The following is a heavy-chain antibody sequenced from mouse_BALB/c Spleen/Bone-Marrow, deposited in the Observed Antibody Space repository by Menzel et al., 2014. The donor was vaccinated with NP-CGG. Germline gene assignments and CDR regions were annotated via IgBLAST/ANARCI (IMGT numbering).Heavy chain of an antibody. CDR1: GFTFSNYW. CDR3: TSMRRRGFAY. V-gene: IGHV6-6*02. CDR2: IRLKSNNYAT. J-gene: IGHJ3*01. Sequence: EVKLVESGGGLVQPGGSMKLSCVASGFTFSNYWMSWVRQSPEKGLEWVAEIRLKSNNYATHYAESVKGRFTISRDDSKSSVYLQMNNLRAEDTGIYYCTSMRRRGFAYWGQGTLVTVSA. D-gene: IGHD2-3*01.